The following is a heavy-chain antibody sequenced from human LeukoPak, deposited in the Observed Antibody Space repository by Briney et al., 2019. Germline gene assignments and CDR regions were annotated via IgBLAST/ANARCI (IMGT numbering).Heavy chain of an antibody. CDR2: IYHSGST. Sequence: PSETLSLNCTVSGYSISSGYYWGWIRQPPGKGLEWIGSIYHSGSTYYNPSLKSRVTISVDTSKNQSSLKLSSVTAADTAVYYCARVTGTGFGELLSGDYWGQGTLVTVSS. CDR3: ARVTGTGFGELLSGDY. D-gene: IGHD3-10*01. CDR1: GYSISSGYY. V-gene: IGHV4-38-2*02. J-gene: IGHJ4*02.